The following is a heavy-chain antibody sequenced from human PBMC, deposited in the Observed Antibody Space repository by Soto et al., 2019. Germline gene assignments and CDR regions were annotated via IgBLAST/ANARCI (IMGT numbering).Heavy chain of an antibody. V-gene: IGHV3-21*01. D-gene: IGHD3-3*01. CDR2: ISSSSSYI. CDR3: ARDYFPIFGVVIMAHGMDV. Sequence: PGGSLRLSCAASGFTFSSYSMNWVRQAPGEGLDWVSSISSSSSYIYYADSVKGRFTISRDNAKNSLYLQMNSLRAEDTAVYYCARDYFPIFGVVIMAHGMDVWGQGTTVTVSS. J-gene: IGHJ6*02. CDR1: GFTFSSYS.